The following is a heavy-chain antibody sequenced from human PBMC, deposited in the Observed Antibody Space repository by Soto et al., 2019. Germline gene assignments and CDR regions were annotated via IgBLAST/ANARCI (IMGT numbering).Heavy chain of an antibody. CDR1: GFNFSSYA. D-gene: IGHD2-2*01. V-gene: IGHV3-30-3*01. CDR3: ARELEYCSSTSCYQNWFDP. J-gene: IGHJ5*02. Sequence: VGSLSLSCSSSGFNFSSYAMHWVRQDPGKGLEWVAVISYDGSNKYYADSVKGRFTISRDNSKNTLYLQMNSLRAEDTAVYYCARELEYCSSTSCYQNWFDPWGQGTLVTVFS. CDR2: ISYDGSNK.